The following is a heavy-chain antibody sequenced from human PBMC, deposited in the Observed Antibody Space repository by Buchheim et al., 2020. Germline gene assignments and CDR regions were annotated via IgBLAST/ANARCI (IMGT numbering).Heavy chain of an antibody. CDR1: GFTFSSDW. D-gene: IGHD2-15*01. CDR2: INPDGSDT. CDR3: TRSANFFRGMDV. J-gene: IGHJ6*02. V-gene: IGHV3-74*01. Sequence: EERLVESGGGLGQPGGSLRLSCAASGFTFSSDWMHWVRQAPGKGLVWVSRINPDGSDTTYADSVKGRFTISRDNGRNTLYLQMNRLGGEDTAIYYCTRSANFFRGMDVGGQGA.